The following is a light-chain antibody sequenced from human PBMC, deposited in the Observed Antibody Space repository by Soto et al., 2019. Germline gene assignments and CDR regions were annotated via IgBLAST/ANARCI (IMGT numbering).Light chain of an antibody. CDR1: QSVSSY. CDR2: DAS. CDR3: QQRSNWPT. V-gene: IGKV3-11*01. J-gene: IGKJ4*01. Sequence: EIVLTQSPATLSLSPGERATLSCRASQSVSSYLAWYQQKPGQAPRLLIYDASNRATGIPARFSGSGSGTDFTLTISGLETENFAVYYCQQRSNWPTFGGGTKVKIK.